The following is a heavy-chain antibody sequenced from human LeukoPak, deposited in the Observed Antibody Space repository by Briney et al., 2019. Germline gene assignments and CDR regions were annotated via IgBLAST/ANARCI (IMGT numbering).Heavy chain of an antibody. D-gene: IGHD3-10*01. J-gene: IGHJ4*02. CDR2: ISAEGDIQ. CDR1: GFTLSSYS. V-gene: IGHV3-30*03. CDR3: TRDMIRGVPDYIDY. Sequence: GGSLRLSCVASGFTLSSYSMSWVRQAPGKGLEWVAAISAEGDIQIYLDSVMGRFTISRDNSKSTLYLQMNSLRIEDTGFYYCTRDMIRGVPDYIDYWGQGTLVTVSS.